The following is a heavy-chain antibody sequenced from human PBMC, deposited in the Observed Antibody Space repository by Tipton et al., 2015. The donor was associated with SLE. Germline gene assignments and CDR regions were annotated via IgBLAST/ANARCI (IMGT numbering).Heavy chain of an antibody. Sequence: TLSLTCAVYGGSFSDYYWSWIRQTPGKGLEWIGENNHSGSTNYNPSLKSRVAISVDTSKNQFSLRLRSVSAADTAVYYCARGRDGYIYWGQGALVTVSP. CDR2: NNHSGST. J-gene: IGHJ4*02. V-gene: IGHV4-34*01. CDR1: GGSFSDYY. CDR3: ARGRDGYIY. D-gene: IGHD5-24*01.